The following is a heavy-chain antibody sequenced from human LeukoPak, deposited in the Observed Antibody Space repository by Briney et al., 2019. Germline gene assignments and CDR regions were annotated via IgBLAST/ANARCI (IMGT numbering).Heavy chain of an antibody. CDR2: ISSDGSNR. CDR1: GFTFSNYA. D-gene: IGHD3-9*01. J-gene: IGHJ4*02. CDR3: ARANEPINPWLAIDY. V-gene: IGHV3-30-3*01. Sequence: GGSLRLSCSASGFTFSNYAMHWVRQAPGKGLEWVAVISSDGSNRYYADSVKGRFTISRGISKNTLSLQMNSLRAEDTAVYYCARANEPINPWLAIDYWGQGTLVTVSS.